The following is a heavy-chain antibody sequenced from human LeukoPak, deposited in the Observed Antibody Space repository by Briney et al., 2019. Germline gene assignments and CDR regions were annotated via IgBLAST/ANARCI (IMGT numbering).Heavy chain of an antibody. CDR1: GFTFSNYN. CDR3: ARTGRSGSYSVY. D-gene: IGHD1-26*01. J-gene: IGHJ4*02. Sequence: PGGSLRLSCAASGFTFSNYNMNWVRQAPGKGLEWVSSISSSTSYKNYADSVKGRFTISRDNAKNSLYLQMNSLRAEDTAVYYCARTGRSGSYSVYWGQGTLVTVSS. V-gene: IGHV3-21*01. CDR2: ISSSTSYK.